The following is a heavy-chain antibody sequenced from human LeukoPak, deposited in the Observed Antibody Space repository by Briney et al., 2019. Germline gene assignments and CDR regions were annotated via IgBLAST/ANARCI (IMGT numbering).Heavy chain of an antibody. CDR1: GFTFGDFA. Sequence: GGSLRLSCTASGFTFGDFAMNWFRQAPGKGLEWVGFIRSKASGGTTEYAASVKGTFTISRDDSKSIAYLQMNSLKTEDTAVYYCSRWGYTSAGRAFDIWGQGTTVTVSS. J-gene: IGHJ3*02. CDR2: IRSKASGGTT. V-gene: IGHV3-49*03. CDR3: SRWGYTSAGRAFDI. D-gene: IGHD6-19*01.